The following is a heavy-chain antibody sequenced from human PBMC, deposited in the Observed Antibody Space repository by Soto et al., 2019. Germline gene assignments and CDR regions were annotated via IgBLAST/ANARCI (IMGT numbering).Heavy chain of an antibody. CDR3: ARIRGGIAC. J-gene: IGHJ4*02. V-gene: IGHV1-8*01. CDR2: MNPNSGNS. Sequence: QVQLVQSGAEVEKPGASVKVSCKASGYTFTSYDINWVRQATGQGLEWMGWMNPNSGNSDYAQTLQGRVNMTRNTSISTASMELSRLRSADTAVYYCARIRGGIACWGQGTLVTVSS. CDR1: GYTFTSYD. D-gene: IGHD3-10*01.